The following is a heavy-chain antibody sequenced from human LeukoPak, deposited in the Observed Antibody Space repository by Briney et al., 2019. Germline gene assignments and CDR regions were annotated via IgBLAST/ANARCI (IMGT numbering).Heavy chain of an antibody. CDR3: ARDNSFAYDAFDI. D-gene: IGHD2/OR15-2a*01. CDR2: ISPNSGGT. V-gene: IGHV1-2*06. CDR1: GYTFTDYY. J-gene: IGHJ3*02. Sequence: ASVKVSCKASGYTFTDYYVHWVRQAPGQGLEWMGRISPNSGGTNYAQKFRGRLTVTRDTSISTAYMELSRLRSDDTAVYYCARDNSFAYDAFDIWGQGTMVTVSS.